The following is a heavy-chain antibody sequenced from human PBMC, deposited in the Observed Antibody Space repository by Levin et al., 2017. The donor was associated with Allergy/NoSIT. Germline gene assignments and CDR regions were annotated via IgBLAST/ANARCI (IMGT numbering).Heavy chain of an antibody. CDR2: IRSKTNNYAT. J-gene: IGHJ4*02. CDR3: TNLETDLLTVY. CDR1: GFTFSGSG. V-gene: IGHV3-73*01. Sequence: GESLKISCAASGFTFSGSGIHWVRQASGKGLEWVGHIRSKTNNYATAYAASVKGRFTFSRDDSKNTAYLQMNSLRIEDTAVYYCTNLETDLLTVYWGQGTLVTVSS. D-gene: IGHD1-1*01.